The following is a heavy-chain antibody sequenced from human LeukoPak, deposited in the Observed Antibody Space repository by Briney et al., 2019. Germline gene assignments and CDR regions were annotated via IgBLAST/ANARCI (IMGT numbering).Heavy chain of an antibody. CDR1: GYTFTSYG. D-gene: IGHD3-3*01. V-gene: IGHV1-18*01. CDR2: ISAYNGNT. CDR3: ARDGITWSATNYYYGMDV. Sequence: ASVKVSCKASGYTFTSYGISWVRQAPGQGLEWMGWISAYNGNTNYAQKLQGRVTMTTDTSTSTAYMELRSLRSDDTAVYYCARDGITWSATNYYYGMDVWGQGTTVTVSS. J-gene: IGHJ6*02.